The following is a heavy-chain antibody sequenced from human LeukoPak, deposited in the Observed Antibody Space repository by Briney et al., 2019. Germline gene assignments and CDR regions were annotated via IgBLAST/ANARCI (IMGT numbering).Heavy chain of an antibody. CDR1: GGSISSGSYY. J-gene: IGHJ3*02. D-gene: IGHD3-22*01. CDR2: IYTSGST. V-gene: IGHV4-61*02. CDR3: ARGIVYDSNGYYGEEDAFDI. Sequence: PSETLSLTCTVSGGSISSGSYYWSWIRQPAGKGLEWIGRIYTSGSTNYNPSLKSRVTISVDTSKNQFSLKLSSVTAADTAVCYCARGIVYDSNGYYGEEDAFDIWGQGTMVTVSS.